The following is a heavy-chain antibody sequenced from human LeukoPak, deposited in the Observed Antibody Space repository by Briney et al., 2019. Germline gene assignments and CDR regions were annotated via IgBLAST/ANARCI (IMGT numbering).Heavy chain of an antibody. CDR3: ARVFAGYCSGGSCYSNHYMDV. J-gene: IGHJ6*03. Sequence: SVKVSCKASGGTFSSYAISWVRQAPGQGLEWMGGIIPIFGTANYAQKFQGRVTITADESTSTAYMELSSLRSEDTAVYYCARVFAGYCSGGSCYSNHYMDVWGKGTTVTVSS. CDR2: IIPIFGTA. V-gene: IGHV1-69*13. D-gene: IGHD2-15*01. CDR1: GGTFSSYA.